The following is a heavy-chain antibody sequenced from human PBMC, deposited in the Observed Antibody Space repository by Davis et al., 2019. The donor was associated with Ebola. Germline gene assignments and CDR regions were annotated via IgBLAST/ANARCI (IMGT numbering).Heavy chain of an antibody. CDR3: ARDAFSLSRYDTEDH. CDR2: ISGSATST. J-gene: IGHJ4*02. D-gene: IGHD3-9*01. V-gene: IGHV3-48*03. Sequence: GESLKISCAASGFTFYRYEMNWVRQAPGKGLEWVSYISGSATSTFYADSVKSRFTISRDNARDSLYLQMDSLRVEDTAIYYCARDAFSLSRYDTEDHWGQGTLVTVSS. CDR1: GFTFYRYE.